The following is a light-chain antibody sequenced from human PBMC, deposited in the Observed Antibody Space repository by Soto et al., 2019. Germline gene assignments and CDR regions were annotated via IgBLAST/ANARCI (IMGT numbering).Light chain of an antibody. CDR3: QQSYYNPS. V-gene: IGKV1-39*01. CDR2: AAS. J-gene: IGKJ5*01. CDR1: QSIGTI. Sequence: DIQMTQSPSSLSASIGDRVTITCRASQSIGTILNWCQQKPGKAPKVLIYAASSLQSGVPSRFSGSGSGTEFTLTINSLQPEDFATYYCQQSYYNPSFGQGTRLEIK.